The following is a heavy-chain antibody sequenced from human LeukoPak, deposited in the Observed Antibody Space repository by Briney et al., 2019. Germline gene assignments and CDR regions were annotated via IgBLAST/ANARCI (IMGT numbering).Heavy chain of an antibody. V-gene: IGHV1-2*02. CDR1: GHTFTGYY. CDR2: INPNSGGT. J-gene: IGHJ4*02. Sequence: ASVKVSCKASGHTFTGYYMHWVRQAPGQGLEWMGWINPNSGGTNHAQKFQGRVSMTRDTSISTAYMELSRLRSDDTAVYYCARRFSYKGDYYFDYWGQGTLVTVSS. D-gene: IGHD3-10*01. CDR3: ARRFSYKGDYYFDY.